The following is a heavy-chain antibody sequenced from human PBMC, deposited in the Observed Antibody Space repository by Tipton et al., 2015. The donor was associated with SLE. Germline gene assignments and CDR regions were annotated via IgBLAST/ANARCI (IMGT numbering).Heavy chain of an antibody. CDR1: GFTFSSYA. V-gene: IGHV3-23*01. Sequence: SLRLSCAASGFTFSSYAMSWVRQAPGKGLEWVSVIRGSGGSTYYADSVKGRFTISRDNSKNTLYLQMNSLRAEDTAVYYCAKVRQDYYFYYGMGVGGQGATVAVYS. CDR3: AKVRQDYYFYYGMGV. CDR2: IRGSGGST. J-gene: IGHJ6*02.